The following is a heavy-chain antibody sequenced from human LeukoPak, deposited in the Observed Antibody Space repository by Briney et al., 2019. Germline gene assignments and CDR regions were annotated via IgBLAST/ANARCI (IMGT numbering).Heavy chain of an antibody. CDR2: IYHSGRT. D-gene: IGHD3-22*01. CDR3: ARETSYYYDSSGYYPFDY. V-gene: IGHV4-38-2*02. CDR1: GYSISSGYY. J-gene: IGHJ4*02. Sequence: KPSETLSLTCTVSGYSISSGYYWGWIRQPPGKGLEWIGSIYHSGRTFYNPSLKSRVTISVDTSKNRFSLKLTSVTAADTAVYYCARETSYYYDSSGYYPFDYWGQGTLVTVSS.